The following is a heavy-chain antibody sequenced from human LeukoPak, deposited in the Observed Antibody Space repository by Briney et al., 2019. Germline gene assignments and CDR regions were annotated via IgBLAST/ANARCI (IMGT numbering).Heavy chain of an antibody. CDR2: INPSGGST. J-gene: IGHJ6*03. D-gene: IGHD6-19*01. Sequence: ASVKVSCKASGYTFTSYYMHWVRQAPGQGLEWMGIINPSGGSTSYAQKFQGRVTMTRDMSTSTVYMELSSLRSEDTAVYYCARDRGIAVAGPSYYYYYYMDVWGKGTTVTISS. V-gene: IGHV1-46*01. CDR3: ARDRGIAVAGPSYYYYYYMDV. CDR1: GYTFTSYY.